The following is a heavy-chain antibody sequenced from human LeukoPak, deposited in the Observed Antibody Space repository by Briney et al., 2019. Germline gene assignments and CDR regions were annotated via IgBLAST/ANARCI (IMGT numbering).Heavy chain of an antibody. CDR2: FDPEDGET. Sequence: ASVKVSCKVSGYTLTELSMHWVRQAPGKGLEWMGGFDPEDGETIYAQKFQGRVTMTEDTSTDTAYMELSSLRSEDTAVYYCATDLPNYYDSSGYLLFDYWGQGTLVTVSS. D-gene: IGHD3-22*01. V-gene: IGHV1-24*01. CDR3: ATDLPNYYDSSGYLLFDY. CDR1: GYTLTELS. J-gene: IGHJ4*02.